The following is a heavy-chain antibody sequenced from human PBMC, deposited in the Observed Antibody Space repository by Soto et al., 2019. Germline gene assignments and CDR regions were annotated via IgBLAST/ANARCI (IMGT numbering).Heavy chain of an antibody. Sequence: GGSLRLSCAASGFTFSSESMIWLRQAPGKGLERISFISRTSNTIYYVGSVKGRFTTSRDNGKNLLYLQMNDLRDGDTAVYYCARGTYYRGDNGYYYFYSWGKGTLVIVSS. CDR3: ARGTYYRGDNGYYYFYS. CDR2: ISRTSNTI. J-gene: IGHJ4*02. V-gene: IGHV3-48*02. D-gene: IGHD3-3*01. CDR1: GFTFSSES.